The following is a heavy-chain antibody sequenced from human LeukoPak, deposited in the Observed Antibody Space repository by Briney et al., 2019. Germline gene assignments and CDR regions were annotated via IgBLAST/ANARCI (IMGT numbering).Heavy chain of an antibody. D-gene: IGHD1-1*01. Sequence: SDTLSLTCTVSGGSISSNTHYWNWIRQHSGKGLEWIGYIYYNGRTFYNPSLMSRVTISIDSSTNQFSLQMSSVTAADTAVYYCARYTTRYYFDYWGQGTLVTVSS. J-gene: IGHJ4*02. CDR2: IYYNGRT. CDR1: GGSISSNTHY. CDR3: ARYTTRYYFDY. V-gene: IGHV4-31*03.